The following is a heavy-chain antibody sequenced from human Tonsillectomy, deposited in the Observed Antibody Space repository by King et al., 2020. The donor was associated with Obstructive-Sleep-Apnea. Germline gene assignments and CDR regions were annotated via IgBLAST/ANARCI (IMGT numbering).Heavy chain of an antibody. Sequence: VQLVESGGGLVQPGGSLRLSCAASGFTFSNYAMSWVRQAPGKGLEWVSVISGSGGSTYYADSVKGRFTISRDNSKNTLYLQMNSLRADDTAVYYCAKFSSGDEGAFDFWGQGTMVTVSS. CDR2: ISGSGGST. CDR1: GFTFSNYA. J-gene: IGHJ3*01. D-gene: IGHD1-26*01. V-gene: IGHV3-23*04. CDR3: AKFSSGDEGAFDF.